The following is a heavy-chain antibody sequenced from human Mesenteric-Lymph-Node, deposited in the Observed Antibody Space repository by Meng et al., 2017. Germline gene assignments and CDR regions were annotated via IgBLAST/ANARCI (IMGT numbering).Heavy chain of an antibody. D-gene: IGHD3-22*01. CDR2: IYYSGST. J-gene: IGHJ4*02. V-gene: IGHV4-31*02. CDR1: GGSISSVGYY. Sequence: QLQYVGPGLVKPSPTLSLTCTVSGGSISSVGYYWSWIRQHPGKGLEWIGYIYYSGSTFYNPSLKSRVTMSVDTSKNQFSLNLNSVTAVDTAVYYCARNVPGTSAYYDWGQGTLVTVSS. CDR3: ARNVPGTSAYYD.